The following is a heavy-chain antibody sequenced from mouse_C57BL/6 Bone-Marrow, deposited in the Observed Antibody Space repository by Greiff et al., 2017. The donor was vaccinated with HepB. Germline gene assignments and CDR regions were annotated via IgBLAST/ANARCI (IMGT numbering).Heavy chain of an antibody. CDR2: SRNKANDYTS. CDR1: GFTFSDFY. D-gene: IGHD2-1*01. V-gene: IGHV7-1*01. Sequence: EVKLVESGGGLVQSGRSLRLSCATSGFTFSDFYMEWVRQAPGKGLEWIAASRNKANDYTSEYSASVKGRVIVSRDTSQSILYLQMKALRAEDTANYYCARGASYGKGGYCDGWGRGTTVT. CDR3: ARGASYGKGGYCDG. J-gene: IGHJ1*03.